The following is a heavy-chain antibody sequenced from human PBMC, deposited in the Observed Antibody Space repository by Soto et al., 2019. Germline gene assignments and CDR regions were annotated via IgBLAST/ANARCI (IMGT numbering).Heavy chain of an antibody. CDR1: GGSISSYY. CDR3: AREGDKYYDFWSGYYYYYYGMDV. V-gene: IGHV4-4*07. D-gene: IGHD3-3*01. CDR2: IYTSGST. Sequence: ETLSLTCTVSGGSISSYYWSWIRQPAGKGLEWIGRIYTSGSTNYNPSLKSRVTMSVDTSKNQFSLKLSSVTAADTAVYYCAREGDKYYDFWSGYYYYYYGMDVWGQGTTVTVSS. J-gene: IGHJ6*02.